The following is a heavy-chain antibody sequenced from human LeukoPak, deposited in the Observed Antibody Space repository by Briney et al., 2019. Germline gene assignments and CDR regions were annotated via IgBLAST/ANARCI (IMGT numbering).Heavy chain of an antibody. J-gene: IGHJ4*02. D-gene: IGHD3-3*01. CDR3: ARLFWSDSHSFDY. Sequence: SETLSLTCIVSGGSTSTYYWSWIRQPSGKGLEWIGYIHYSGSTNYNPSLKSRVTISLDTSMNQFSLKLSSVTAADTAVYYCARLFWSDSHSFDYWGQGTLVTVSS. CDR2: IHYSGST. V-gene: IGHV4-59*01. CDR1: GGSTSTYY.